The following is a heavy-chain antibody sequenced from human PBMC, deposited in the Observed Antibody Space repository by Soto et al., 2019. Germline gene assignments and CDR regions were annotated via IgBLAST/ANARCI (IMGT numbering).Heavy chain of an antibody. Sequence: PSETLSLTCTVTGGSTSSYYWSWLRQPPGKGLEWIGYNSYSGSTDYNPSLKSRVTISVDTSKNQFSLKLSSVTAADTAVYYCARRWGYTFDYWGQGTLVTVSS. CDR3: ARRWGYTFDY. J-gene: IGHJ4*02. D-gene: IGHD5-12*01. V-gene: IGHV4-59*08. CDR1: GGSTSSYY. CDR2: NSYSGST.